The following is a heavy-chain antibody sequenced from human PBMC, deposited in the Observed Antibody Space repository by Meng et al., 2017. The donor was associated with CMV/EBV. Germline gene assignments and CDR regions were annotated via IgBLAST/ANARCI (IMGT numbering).Heavy chain of an antibody. J-gene: IGHJ6*02. D-gene: IGHD4-23*01. CDR2: INYSGST. V-gene: IGHV4-34*01. CDR1: GGSFSGYY. CDR3: ARALRGYYYYYYGMDV. Sequence: SEPLSLTCAVHGGSFSGYYWSWIRQPPGKGLKWIGEINYSGSTNYNPSLKSRVTISVDTSKNQFSLKLSSVTAADTAVYYCARALRGYYYYYYGMDVWGQGTTVTVSS.